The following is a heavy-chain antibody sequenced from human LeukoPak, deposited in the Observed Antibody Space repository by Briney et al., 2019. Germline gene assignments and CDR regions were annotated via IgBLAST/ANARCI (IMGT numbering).Heavy chain of an antibody. D-gene: IGHD1-1*01. CDR1: GFTFGDYD. CDR3: LVGVQLFDN. CDR2: IRRKVNGATA. V-gene: IGHV3-49*03. Sequence: PGRSLRLSCTTSGFTFGDYDMSWFRQAPGKGLEWVGFIRRKVNGATAEYAASVKGRFTISRDDSKSIAYLQMNSLKTEDTAVYYCLVGVQLFDNWGQGTLVTVSS. J-gene: IGHJ4*02.